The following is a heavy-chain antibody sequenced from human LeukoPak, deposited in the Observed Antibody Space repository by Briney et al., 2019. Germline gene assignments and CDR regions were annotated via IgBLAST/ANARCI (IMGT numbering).Heavy chain of an antibody. J-gene: IGHJ4*02. Sequence: PSETLSLTCAVYGGSFSGYYWSWVRQPPGKGLEWVGEINHSGSSNYNPSLKRRVTISVDTSKNQFSLRLSSVTAADTAVYYCARKLSSGWYGFDYWGQGILATVAS. D-gene: IGHD6-19*01. CDR3: ARKLSSGWYGFDY. CDR2: INHSGSS. CDR1: GGSFSGYY. V-gene: IGHV4-34*01.